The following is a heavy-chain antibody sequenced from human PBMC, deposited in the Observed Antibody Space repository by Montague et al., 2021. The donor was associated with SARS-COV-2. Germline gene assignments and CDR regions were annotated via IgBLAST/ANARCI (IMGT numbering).Heavy chain of an antibody. CDR3: ARANGYYFDY. CDR1: GGSFSGYY. J-gene: IGHJ4*02. Sequence: SETLSLTRAVYGGSFSGYYWSWIRQPPGKGLEWIGEINHNGSTNXNPSLKSRVTISVDTSKNQFSLKLSSVTAADTAVYYCARANGYYFDYWGQGTLVTVSS. D-gene: IGHD2-8*01. V-gene: IGHV4-34*01. CDR2: INHNGST.